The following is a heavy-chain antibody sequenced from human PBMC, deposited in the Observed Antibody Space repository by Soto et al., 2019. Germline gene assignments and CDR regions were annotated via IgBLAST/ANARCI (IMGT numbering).Heavy chain of an antibody. Sequence: QVQLQESGPGLVKPSQTLSLTCTVSGGSVSSGGYYWTWIRQHPGKGLEWIGYISDSGSTYYNPSRRSRVTISVATSKYPFSLNLTSVPAADPAGYYCAREEPGDSGPLGSNGLDSWGQGSLVIVSS. CDR2: ISDSGST. J-gene: IGHJ5*01. D-gene: IGHD5-12*01. CDR1: GGSVSSGGYY. V-gene: IGHV4-31*03. CDR3: AREEPGDSGPLGSNGLDS.